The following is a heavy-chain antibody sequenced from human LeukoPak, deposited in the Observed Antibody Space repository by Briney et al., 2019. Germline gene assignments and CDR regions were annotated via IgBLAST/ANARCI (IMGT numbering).Heavy chain of an antibody. J-gene: IGHJ5*02. CDR2: FDPEDGET. CDR3: ATKGYSSSWYNWFDP. V-gene: IGHV1-24*01. Sequence: ASVKVSCKVSGYTLTELSMHWVRQAPGEGLEWKGGFDPEDGETIYAQKFQGRVTMTEDTSTDTAYMELSSLRSEDTAVYYCATKGYSSSWYNWFDPWGQGTLVTVSS. D-gene: IGHD6-13*01. CDR1: GYTLTELS.